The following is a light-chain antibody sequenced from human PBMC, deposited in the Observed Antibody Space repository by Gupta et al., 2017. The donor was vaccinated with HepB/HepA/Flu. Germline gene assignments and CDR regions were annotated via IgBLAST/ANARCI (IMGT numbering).Light chain of an antibody. CDR2: DAS. J-gene: IGKJ1*01. Sequence: DSVLTSSPATLSLSPGERATLSCRASQRISSFLAWYQQKPGQAPRLLIYDASNRATGIPARFSGSGSGTDFTLTISSLEPEDFAVYYCQQRSNWPRTFGQGTKVEIK. CDR3: QQRSNWPRT. CDR1: QRISSF. V-gene: IGKV3-11*01.